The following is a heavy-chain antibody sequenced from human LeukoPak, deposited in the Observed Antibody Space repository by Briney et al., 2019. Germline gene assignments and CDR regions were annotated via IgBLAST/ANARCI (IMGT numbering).Heavy chain of an antibody. CDR3: ASQVAGTLIDY. D-gene: IGHD6-19*01. Sequence: SETLSLTCTVSGGSISSYYWSWIRQPSGKGLEWIGYIYYSGSTNYNPSLKSRVTISVDTSKNQFSLKLSSVTAADTAVYYCASQVAGTLIDYWGQGTLVTVSS. V-gene: IGHV4-59*01. J-gene: IGHJ4*02. CDR2: IYYSGST. CDR1: GGSISSYY.